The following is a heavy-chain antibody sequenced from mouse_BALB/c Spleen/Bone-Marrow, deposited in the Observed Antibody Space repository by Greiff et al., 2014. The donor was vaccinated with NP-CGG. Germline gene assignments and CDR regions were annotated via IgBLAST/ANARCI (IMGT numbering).Heavy chain of an antibody. J-gene: IGHJ4*01. V-gene: IGHV14-3*02. D-gene: IGHD5-5*01. CDR1: GFNIKDTY. Sequence: EVKLVESGAELVKPGASVKLSCTASGFNIKDTYIYWVKQRPGQGLEWVGRIDPANGNTKYDPKFQGKATIAADTSSNTAYLQLSSLTSEDTAVYYCSRGYYDYLFALDYWGHGTSVTVSS. CDR2: IDPANGNT. CDR3: SRGYYDYLFALDY.